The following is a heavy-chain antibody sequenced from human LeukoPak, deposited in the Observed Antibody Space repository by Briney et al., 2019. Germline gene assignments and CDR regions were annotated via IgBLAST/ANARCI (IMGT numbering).Heavy chain of an antibody. Sequence: SETLSLTCAVYGGSFSGYYWSWIRQPPGMGLEWIGEINHSGSTNYNPSLKSRVTISVDTSKNQFSLKLSSVTAADTAVYYCARGYDFWRLDYWGQGTLVTVSP. CDR1: GGSFSGYY. D-gene: IGHD3-3*01. CDR3: ARGYDFWRLDY. V-gene: IGHV4-34*01. CDR2: INHSGST. J-gene: IGHJ4*02.